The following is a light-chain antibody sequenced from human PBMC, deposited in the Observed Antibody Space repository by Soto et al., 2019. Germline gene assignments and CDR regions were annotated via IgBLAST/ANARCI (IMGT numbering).Light chain of an antibody. CDR3: XQYNEYPYT. J-gene: IGKJ2*01. V-gene: IGKV1-5*03. Sequence: DIQMTQSPSTLSASVGDRVSITCRASQSISTYLAWYQQKPGRAPQALIYRASSLESGVPSRFSGSGSGTXXXXXXXXXLPDDFAXYXXXQYNEYPYTFGQGTKLEIK. CDR2: RAS. CDR1: QSISTY.